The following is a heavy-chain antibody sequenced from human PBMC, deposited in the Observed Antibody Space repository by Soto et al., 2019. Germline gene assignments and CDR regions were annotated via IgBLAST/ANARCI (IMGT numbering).Heavy chain of an antibody. CDR1: GYSFTSYW. J-gene: IGHJ6*02. V-gene: IGHV5-51*01. CDR2: IYPGDSDT. D-gene: IGHD6-19*01. CDR3: ASTLISPVAGTYYYGMDV. Sequence: HGESLKISCKGSGYSFTSYWIGWVRQMPGKGLEWMGIIYPGDSDTRYSPSFQGQVTISADKSISTAYLQWSSLKASDTATYYCASTLISPVAGTYYYGMDVWGQGTTVTVSS.